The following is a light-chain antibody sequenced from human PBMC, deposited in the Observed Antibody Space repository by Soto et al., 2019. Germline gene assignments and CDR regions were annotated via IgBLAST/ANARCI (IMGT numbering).Light chain of an antibody. CDR2: KAS. CDR3: QQYNSYPT. Sequence: DIQMTQSPSTLSASVGDRVTITCRASQSISTWLAWYQQKPGKAPNLLIYKASSLESGVPSRFSGSGSGTEFTLNISSLQPDDFATYYCQQYNSYPTFGQGTKVEIK. CDR1: QSISTW. J-gene: IGKJ1*01. V-gene: IGKV1-5*03.